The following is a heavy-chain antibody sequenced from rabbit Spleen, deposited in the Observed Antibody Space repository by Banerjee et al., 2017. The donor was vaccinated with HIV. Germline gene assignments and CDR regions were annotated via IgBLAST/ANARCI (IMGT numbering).Heavy chain of an antibody. CDR3: ARDTGSSFSTYGMDL. Sequence: QEQLEESGGDLVKPEGSLTLTCTASGFSFSGNYYMCWVRQAPGKGPEWIACIAAGNGGTYYASWAKGRFTISKTSSTTVTLQLTSLTAADTATYFCARDTGSSFSTYGMDLWGPGTLVTVS. CDR2: IAAGNGGT. J-gene: IGHJ6*01. V-gene: IGHV1S45*01. D-gene: IGHD8-1*01. CDR1: GFSFSGNYY.